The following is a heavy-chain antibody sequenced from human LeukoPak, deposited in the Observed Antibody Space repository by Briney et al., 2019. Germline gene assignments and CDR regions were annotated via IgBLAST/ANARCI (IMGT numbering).Heavy chain of an antibody. CDR3: AKDLVAAPPRYYYMDV. J-gene: IGHJ6*03. CDR2: ISGSGGST. CDR1: GFTFSSYW. Sequence: QPGGSLRLSCAASGFTFSSYWMSWVRQAPGKGLEWVSAISGSGGSTYYADSVKGRFTISRDNSKNTLYLQMNSLRAEDTAVYYCAKDLVAAPPRYYYMDVWGKGTTVTVSS. D-gene: IGHD6-13*01. V-gene: IGHV3-23*01.